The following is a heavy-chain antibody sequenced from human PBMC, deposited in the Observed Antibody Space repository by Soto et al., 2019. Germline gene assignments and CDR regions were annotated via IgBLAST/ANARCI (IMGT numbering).Heavy chain of an antibody. J-gene: IGHJ4*02. Sequence: QLQLQESGSGLVKPSQTLSLTCAVSGGSISSGGYSWSWIRQPPGKGLEWIGYIYHSGSTYYNPSLQSRVTVSVDRSKHQFSLKLSSVTAADTAVYYCAAGGGLPRYYWGQGTLVTVSS. V-gene: IGHV4-30-2*01. CDR1: GGSISSGGYS. CDR3: AAGGGLPRYY. D-gene: IGHD5-12*01. CDR2: IYHSGST.